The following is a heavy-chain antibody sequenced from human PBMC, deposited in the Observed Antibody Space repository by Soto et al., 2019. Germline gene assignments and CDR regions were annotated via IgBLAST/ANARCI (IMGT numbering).Heavy chain of an antibody. J-gene: IGHJ4*02. CDR1: GGSINTYF. CDR2: IYTSGTA. D-gene: IGHD6-13*01. CDR3: ARDFDSSSWYRLDQ. V-gene: IGHV4-4*07. Sequence: VQLQESGPGLVKPSETLSLTCTVSGGSINTYFWSWIRQPAGKGLEWIGRIYTSGTANYNPSLKGRVLMSVDTSKNQFSLKVTSVTAADTAVYYCARDFDSSSWYRLDQWGQGTLVIVSS.